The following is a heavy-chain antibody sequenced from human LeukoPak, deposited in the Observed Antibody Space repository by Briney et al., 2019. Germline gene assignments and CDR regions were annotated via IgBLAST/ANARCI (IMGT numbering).Heavy chain of an antibody. D-gene: IGHD1-26*01. J-gene: IGHJ6*02. V-gene: IGHV3-30*02. CDR1: GFTFSSYG. Sequence: GGSLRLSCAASGFTFSSYGMHWVRQAPGKGLEWVAVIWYDGSNKYYADSVKGRFTISRDNSKNTLYLQMNSLRAEDTAVYYCAKDLASGSSPGMDVWGQGTTVTVSS. CDR3: AKDLASGSSPGMDV. CDR2: IWYDGSNK.